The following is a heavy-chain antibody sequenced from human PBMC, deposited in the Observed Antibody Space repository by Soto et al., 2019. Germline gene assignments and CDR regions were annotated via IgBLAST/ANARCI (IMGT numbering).Heavy chain of an antibody. Sequence: ETLRLSCAASGFTFSNFWMHWVRQAPGKGLVWVSRIYSDGSGTTYADSVKGRFTISRDNAKSTLYLQMNSLRAEDTAVYYCATLNSFGSDYWGRGTLVTVSS. J-gene: IGHJ4*02. CDR3: ATLNSFGSDY. CDR2: IYSDGSGT. CDR1: GFTFSNFW. D-gene: IGHD5-18*01. V-gene: IGHV3-74*01.